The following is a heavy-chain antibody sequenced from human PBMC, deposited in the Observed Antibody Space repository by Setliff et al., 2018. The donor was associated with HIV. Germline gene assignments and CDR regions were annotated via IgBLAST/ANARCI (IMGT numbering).Heavy chain of an antibody. CDR3: ARDHVVCSGGTCRSEDPYYYYYMNL. D-gene: IGHD2-15*01. V-gene: IGHV1-2*02. CDR2: SNPNTGGT. Sequence: ASVKVSCKASGYSFTNYDINWVRQATGQGLEWMGWSNPNTGGTKYAQKFQGRVTMTMDTSITTAYMELSSLSSDDTAVYYCARDHVVCSGGTCRSEDPYYYYYMNLWGEGTTVTVSS. J-gene: IGHJ6*03. CDR1: GYSFTNYD.